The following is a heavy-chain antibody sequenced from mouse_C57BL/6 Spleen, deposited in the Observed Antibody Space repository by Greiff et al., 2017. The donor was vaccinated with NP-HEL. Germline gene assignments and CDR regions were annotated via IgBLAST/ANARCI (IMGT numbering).Heavy chain of an antibody. CDR3: TREMVTTRAWFAY. V-gene: IGHV1-15*01. Sequence: VQLQQSGAELVRPGASVTLSCKASGYTFTDYEMHWVKQTPVHGLEWIGAIDPETGGTAYNQKFKGKAILTADKSSSTAYMELRRLTSEDSAVYYCTREMVTTRAWFAYWGQGTLVTVSA. J-gene: IGHJ3*01. CDR1: GYTFTDYE. D-gene: IGHD2-2*01. CDR2: IDPETGGT.